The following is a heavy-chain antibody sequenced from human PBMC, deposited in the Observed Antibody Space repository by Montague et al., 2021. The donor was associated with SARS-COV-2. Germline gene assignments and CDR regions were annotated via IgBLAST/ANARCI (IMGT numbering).Heavy chain of an antibody. J-gene: IGHJ4*01. D-gene: IGHD2-2*01. CDR2: IYYSGST. Sequence: SETLSLTCTVSGGSISSSSYYWGWIRQPPGKGLEWIGSIYYSGSTYYNPSLKSRVTISVDTSKNQFSPKLSSVTAADTAVYYCARLRDIVVVPAAFDYWGQGTLVTVSS. CDR3: ARLRDIVVVPAAFDY. V-gene: IGHV4-39*01. CDR1: GGSISSSSYY.